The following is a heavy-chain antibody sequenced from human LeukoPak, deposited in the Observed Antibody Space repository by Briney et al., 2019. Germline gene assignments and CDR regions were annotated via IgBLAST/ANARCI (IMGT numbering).Heavy chain of an antibody. CDR2: IIPIFGTA. J-gene: IGHJ4*02. CDR1: GGTFSSYA. D-gene: IGHD2-15*01. V-gene: IGHV1-69*05. CDR3: ARGSKVLVAATYD. Sequence: ASVKVSCEASGGTFSSYAISWVRQAPGQGLEWMGGIIPIFGTANYAQKFQGRVTITTDESTSTAYMELSSLRSEDTAVYYCARGSKVLVAATYDWGQGTLVTVSS.